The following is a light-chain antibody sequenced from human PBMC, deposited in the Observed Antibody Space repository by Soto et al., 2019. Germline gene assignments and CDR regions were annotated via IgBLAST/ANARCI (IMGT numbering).Light chain of an antibody. CDR3: QQYFRTPLT. CDR1: QSVSSSY. V-gene: IGKV3-20*01. Sequence: EIVLTQSPGTLSLSPGERATLCCRASQSVSSSYLAWYQQKPGQAPRLLIYGASSRATGIPDRFSGSGSGTDFTLTVSSLQAEDVAVYYCQQYFRTPLTFGGGTKVDIK. CDR2: GAS. J-gene: IGKJ4*01.